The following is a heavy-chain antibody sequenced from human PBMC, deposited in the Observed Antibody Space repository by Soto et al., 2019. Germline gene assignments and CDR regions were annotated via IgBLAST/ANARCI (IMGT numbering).Heavy chain of an antibody. CDR2: ISYDGSNK. CDR3: ARGRGHRDFYNWFDP. V-gene: IGHV3-30-3*01. Sequence: QVQLVESGGGVVQPGRSLRLSCAASGFTFSSYAMHWVRQAPGKGLEWVAVISYDGSNKYYADSVKGRFTISRDNSKNTLYLQMNSLRAEDTAVYYCARGRGHRDFYNWFDPWGQGTLVTVSS. CDR1: GFTFSSYA. D-gene: IGHD2-21*02. J-gene: IGHJ5*02.